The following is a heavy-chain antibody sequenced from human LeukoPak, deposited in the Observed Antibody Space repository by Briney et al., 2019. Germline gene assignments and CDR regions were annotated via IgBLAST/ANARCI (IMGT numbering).Heavy chain of an antibody. Sequence: GGSLRLSCAASGFTFSGSPILWVRQASGKGLEWVGRIRSKADNYATAYAASVQGRCTISRDDSKSTAYLQLNSLKTEDTAVYYCTQSNYWGQGALVTVPS. CDR3: TQSNY. CDR1: GFTFSGSP. J-gene: IGHJ4*02. CDR2: IRSKADNYAT. V-gene: IGHV3-73*01.